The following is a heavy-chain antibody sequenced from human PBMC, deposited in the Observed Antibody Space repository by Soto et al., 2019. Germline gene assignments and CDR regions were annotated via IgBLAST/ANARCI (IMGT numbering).Heavy chain of an antibody. CDR1: GYTFTGYY. CDR3: ARVVSPYYDVLTGKWFGP. CDR2: IKSFNGDT. Sequence: ASVNVSCKASGYTFTGYYMHWARQAPGQGLEWMGWIKSFNGDTNYAQKFQGRVTLTRDTSISTAYMELSRLKSDDTAVYYCARVVSPYYDVLTGKWFGPWGQGTLVTVSS. J-gene: IGHJ5*02. V-gene: IGHV1-2*02. D-gene: IGHD3-9*01.